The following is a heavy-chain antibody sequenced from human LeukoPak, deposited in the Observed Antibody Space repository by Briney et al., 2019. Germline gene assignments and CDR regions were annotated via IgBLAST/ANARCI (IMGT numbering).Heavy chain of an antibody. D-gene: IGHD3-9*01. Sequence: PGGSLRLSCAASGFTFSSYSMNWVRQAPGKGLEWVSSISSSSSYIYYADSVKGRFTISRDNAKNSLYLQMNSLRAEDTAVYYCARDSNYDILTGYYSYYFDYWGQGTLVTVS. V-gene: IGHV3-21*01. CDR1: GFTFSSYS. J-gene: IGHJ4*02. CDR3: ARDSNYDILTGYYSYYFDY. CDR2: ISSSSSYI.